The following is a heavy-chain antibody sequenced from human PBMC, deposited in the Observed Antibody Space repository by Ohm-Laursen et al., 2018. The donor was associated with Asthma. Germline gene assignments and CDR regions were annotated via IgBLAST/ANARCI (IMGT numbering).Heavy chain of an antibody. CDR2: ISTASSFT. V-gene: IGHV3-21*01. CDR1: GYTFSRYS. Sequence: SLRLSCAASGYTFSRYSIRWVRQIPGKGLEWDASISTASSFTYYADSVRGRFTTSRDNSRNSVYLQMNSLRAEDTALYYCARIGPEWELPGREYSLHHWGQGTQVTVSS. CDR3: ARIGPEWELPGREYSLHH. D-gene: IGHD1-26*01. J-gene: IGHJ1*01.